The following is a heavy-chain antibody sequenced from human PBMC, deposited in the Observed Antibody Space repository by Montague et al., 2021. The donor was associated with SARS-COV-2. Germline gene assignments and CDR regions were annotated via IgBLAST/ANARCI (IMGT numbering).Heavy chain of an antibody. V-gene: IGHV3-21*01. D-gene: IGHD6-19*01. J-gene: IGHJ4*02. CDR3: ARDMQQWLEGPVDS. CDR2: ISISSTNYI. CDR1: GFTFSIYT. Sequence: SLSLSCAASGFTFSIYTMTWVRQAPGKGLEWVPSISISSTNYIYYAESVKGRFAISRDNAKNSLFLQMNSLRTDDTAVYYCARDMQQWLEGPVDSWGQGTLVTVSS.